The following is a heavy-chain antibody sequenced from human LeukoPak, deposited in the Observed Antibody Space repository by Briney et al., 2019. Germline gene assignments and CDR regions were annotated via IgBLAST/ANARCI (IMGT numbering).Heavy chain of an antibody. J-gene: IGHJ4*02. Sequence: PSETLSLTCTVSGGSISSSSYYWGWIRQPPGKGLEWIGSIYYSGSTYYNPSVKSRVTISVDTSKNQFSLKLSSVTAADTAVYYCASGYYYGSGSYYYFDYWGQGTLVTVSS. V-gene: IGHV4-39*07. CDR1: GGSISSSSYY. CDR2: IYYSGST. CDR3: ASGYYYGSGSYYYFDY. D-gene: IGHD3-10*01.